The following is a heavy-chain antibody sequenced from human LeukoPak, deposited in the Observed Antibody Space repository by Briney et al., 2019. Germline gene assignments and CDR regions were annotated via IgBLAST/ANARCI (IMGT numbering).Heavy chain of an antibody. CDR2: MSASGST. D-gene: IGHD3-22*01. CDR1: GASISNYY. CDR3: ARVYYYDSSGYYWFDP. Sequence: PSETLSLTCTVSGASISNYYWSWTRQPAGRGLEWIGRMSASGSTNYSPSLKSRVTMSVDTSRSQFSLRLNSVTAADTAVYYCARVYYYDSSGYYWFDPWGQGTLVTVSS. J-gene: IGHJ5*02. V-gene: IGHV4-4*07.